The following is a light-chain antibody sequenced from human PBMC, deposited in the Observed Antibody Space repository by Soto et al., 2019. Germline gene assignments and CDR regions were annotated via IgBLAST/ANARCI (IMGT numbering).Light chain of an antibody. V-gene: IGLV2-23*02. CDR1: GSDVGNYNL. CDR2: EVN. CDR3: CSYAGSSIWV. Sequence: QSVLTQPASVSGSLGQSITISCSGSGSDVGNYNLVSWYQQQPGKAPKLIIYEVNKAPSGVSNRFSGSKSGNTASLTNSGLQPEDESHYYCCSYAGSSIWVFGGGTKVTVL. J-gene: IGLJ3*02.